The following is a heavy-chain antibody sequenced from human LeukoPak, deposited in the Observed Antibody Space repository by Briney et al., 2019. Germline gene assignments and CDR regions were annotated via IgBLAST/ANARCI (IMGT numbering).Heavy chain of an antibody. CDR3: ARVLTYYFDTRFDL. D-gene: IGHD3-22*01. V-gene: IGHV3-9*01. Sequence: GGSLRLSCAASGFTFDDYAMHWVRQAPGKGLEWVSGISWNSGSIGYADSVKGRFTISRDNAKNSLYLEMSSLRAEDTAVYYCARVLTYYFDTRFDLWGQGTLVTVSS. J-gene: IGHJ5*02. CDR2: ISWNSGSI. CDR1: GFTFDDYA.